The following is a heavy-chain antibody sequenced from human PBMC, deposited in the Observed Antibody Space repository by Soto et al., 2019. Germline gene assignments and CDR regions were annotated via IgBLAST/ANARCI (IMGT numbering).Heavy chain of an antibody. CDR3: ARVVEAVAGFYGMDV. CDR2: MNPNSGNT. V-gene: IGHV1-8*01. CDR1: GYTFTSYD. D-gene: IGHD6-19*01. J-gene: IGHJ6*02. Sequence: RASVKVSCKASGYTFTSYDINWVRQATGQGLEWMGWMNPNSGNTGYAQKFQGRVTMTRNTSISTAYMELSSLRSEDTAVYYCARVVEAVAGFYGMDVWGQGTTVTVSS.